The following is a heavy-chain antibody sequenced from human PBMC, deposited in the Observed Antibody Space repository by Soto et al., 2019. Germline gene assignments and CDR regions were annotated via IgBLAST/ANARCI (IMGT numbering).Heavy chain of an antibody. CDR3: VGSTGWIFDH. CDR1: GFTFNTYW. Sequence: ESGGGLVQPGGSLRLSCATSGFTFNTYWMTWVRQAPGKGLEWVASISQDGTVKDYVESLQDRFTISRDDVKKSAYLQMNTMRVEDTAVYYCVGSTGWIFDHWGQGTLVTVSS. D-gene: IGHD2-8*02. V-gene: IGHV3-7*03. J-gene: IGHJ4*02. CDR2: ISQDGTVK.